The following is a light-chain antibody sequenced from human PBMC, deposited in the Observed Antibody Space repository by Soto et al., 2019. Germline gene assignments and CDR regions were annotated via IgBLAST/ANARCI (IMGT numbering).Light chain of an antibody. CDR2: DAS. Sequence: EFVLTQSPGTLSLSPGERATLSCRASQTVRNNYLAWYQQKPGQAPRLLIYDASSRATGIPDRFSGGGSGTDFTLTISRLEPEDFAVYYCQQTDSYPSTFGGGTKVDIK. V-gene: IGKV3-20*01. J-gene: IGKJ4*01. CDR1: QTVRNNY. CDR3: QQTDSYPST.